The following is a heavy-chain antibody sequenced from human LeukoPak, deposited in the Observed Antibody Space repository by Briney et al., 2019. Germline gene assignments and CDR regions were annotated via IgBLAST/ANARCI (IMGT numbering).Heavy chain of an antibody. V-gene: IGHV4-39*01. J-gene: IGHJ4*02. CDR2: IYYSGST. CDR1: GGSISSSSYY. CDR3: ARHGRENYDVWSRHSTYYFDY. D-gene: IGHD3-3*01. Sequence: SESLSLTCTVAGGSISSSSYYWGWIRQPPVRGLEWLGRIYYSGSTYYNPSLKSRVTISVDTSKNQFSLKLSSVTAADTAVYYCARHGRENYDVWSRHSTYYFDYWGQGTLVTVSS.